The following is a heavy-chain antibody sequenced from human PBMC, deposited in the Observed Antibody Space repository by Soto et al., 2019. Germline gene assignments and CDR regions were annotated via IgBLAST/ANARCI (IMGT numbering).Heavy chain of an antibody. D-gene: IGHD2-8*01. J-gene: IGHJ3*01. Sequence: EVQLVGSGGGLVQPGGSLRLSCVASGFTFRTYWMTWVRQAPGKGLEWVANIKQDGSEKYYVDSVRGRFAISRDNAKDSLYLQMNRLIVEDAAVYYCAVDGLYCTYANCRGDAYDVWDQGTMVTVSS. CDR1: GFTFRTYW. CDR3: AVDGLYCTYANCRGDAYDV. V-gene: IGHV3-7*05. CDR2: IKQDGSEK.